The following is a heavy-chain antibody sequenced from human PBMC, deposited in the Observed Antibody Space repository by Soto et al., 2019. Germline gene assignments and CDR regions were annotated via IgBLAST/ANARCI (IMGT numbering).Heavy chain of an antibody. J-gene: IGHJ6*02. CDR2: IIPILGRA. D-gene: IGHD5-12*01. CDR3: ARDWSGYDGYYYYYGMDV. Sequence: QVQLVQSGAEVKKPGSSVKVSCKASGGTFSSYTISWVRQAPGQGLEWMGRIIPILGRANYAQKFQGRVTITADKSTSTAYMELSSLRSEDTAVYYCARDWSGYDGYYYYYGMDVWGQGTTVTVSS. CDR1: GGTFSSYT. V-gene: IGHV1-69*08.